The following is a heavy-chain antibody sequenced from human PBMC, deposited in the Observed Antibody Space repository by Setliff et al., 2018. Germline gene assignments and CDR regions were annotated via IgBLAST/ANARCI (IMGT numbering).Heavy chain of an antibody. CDR1: GYTFTSYY. CDR3: ASLGYCSSTSCWPYYYYGMDV. J-gene: IGHJ6*02. V-gene: IGHV1-46*01. CDR2: INPSGGST. Sequence: GASVKVSCKASGYTFTSYYMHWVRQAPGQGLEWMGIINPSGGSTSYAQKFQGRVTMTRDTSASTAYMELSSLRSEDTAVDYCASLGYCSSTSCWPYYYYGMDVWGQGTTVTVSS. D-gene: IGHD2-2*01.